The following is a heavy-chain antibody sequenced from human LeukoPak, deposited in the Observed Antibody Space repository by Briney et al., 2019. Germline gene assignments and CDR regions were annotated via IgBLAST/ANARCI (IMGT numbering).Heavy chain of an antibody. CDR1: GGSISSNY. CDR3: ARDSPLMN. CDR2: IYFSGNT. V-gene: IGHV4-59*01. D-gene: IGHD3-16*01. J-gene: IGHJ4*02. Sequence: SETLSLTCNVSGGSISSNYWSWIRQPPGKTLEWIGWIYFSGNTNYNPSFKSRVTISIDTSKSQFSLKLISVTAADTAFYYCARDSPLMNWGQGTLVTVSS.